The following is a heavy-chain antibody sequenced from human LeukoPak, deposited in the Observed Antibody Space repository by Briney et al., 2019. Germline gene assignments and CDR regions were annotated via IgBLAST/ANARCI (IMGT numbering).Heavy chain of an antibody. V-gene: IGHV4-59*08. CDR1: GGSIGTYY. CDR3: ARHIGGGIEDMDV. CDR2: IYVTGT. Sequence: PSETLSLTCTVSGGSIGTYYWSWIRQSPGKGLEWIGYIYVTGTRYNPYLQSRVTISVDRSRNQFFLKMSSVTAEDTAVYYCARHIGGGIEDMDVWGKGTKVIVSS. J-gene: IGHJ6*03. D-gene: IGHD3-16*02.